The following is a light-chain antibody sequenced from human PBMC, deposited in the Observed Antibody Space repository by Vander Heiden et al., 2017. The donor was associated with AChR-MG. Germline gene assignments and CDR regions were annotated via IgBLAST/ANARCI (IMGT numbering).Light chain of an antibody. V-gene: IGKV2-29*02. J-gene: IGKJ1*01. CDR3: MEGTHLKT. Sequence: DLVMTQTPLSLSVTPGQPASIPCQPSQSLLHHDGKPYSLWLPHKPGQSPQLLNYEVSRRFSSVPNRFSGSGSGTDFTLKISRMEAEGVGVYYWMEGTHLKTFGQGTRVEIK. CDR2: EVS. CDR1: QSLLHHDGKPY.